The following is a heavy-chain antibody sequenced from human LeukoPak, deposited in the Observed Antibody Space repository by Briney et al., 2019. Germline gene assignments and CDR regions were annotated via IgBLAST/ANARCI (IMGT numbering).Heavy chain of an antibody. Sequence: PSETLSLTCTVSGGSISSGGYYWSWIRQHPGKGLEWIGYIYYSGSTNYNPSLKSRVTISVDTSKNQFSLKLSSVTAADTAVYYCARHGDPGRGDAFDIWGQGTMVTVSS. V-gene: IGHV4-61*08. CDR2: IYYSGST. CDR3: ARHGDPGRGDAFDI. J-gene: IGHJ3*02. CDR1: GGSISSGGYY. D-gene: IGHD7-27*01.